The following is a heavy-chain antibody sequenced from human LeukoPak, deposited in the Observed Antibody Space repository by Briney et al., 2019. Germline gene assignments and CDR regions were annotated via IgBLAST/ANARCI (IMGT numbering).Heavy chain of an antibody. D-gene: IGHD3-22*01. CDR1: GFTFSSYG. J-gene: IGHJ4*02. V-gene: IGHV3-33*06. CDR3: ANGDYYDSSGYENFDY. CDR2: IWYDGSNK. Sequence: PGRSLRLFCAASGFTFSSYGMHWVRQAPGKGLQWVAVIWYDGSNKYYADSVKGRFTISRDNSKNTLYLQMNSLRAEDTAVYYCANGDYYDSSGYENFDYWGQGTLVTVSS.